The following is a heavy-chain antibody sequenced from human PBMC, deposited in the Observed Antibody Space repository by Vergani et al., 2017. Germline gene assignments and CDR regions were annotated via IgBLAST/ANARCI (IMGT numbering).Heavy chain of an antibody. J-gene: IGHJ4*02. CDR2: TYYRTKWYN. V-gene: IGHV6-1*01. Sequence: QVQLQQSGPGLVKPSQTLSLTCAISGYSVSSNSAAWNWITQSPSRGLEWMGRTYYRTKWYNDYAVSVKSLITINPDTSKHQLSLQMSSVTPEDTSVYCLARGGSLGQLVARGVINFDYWGQGTLVTVSS. D-gene: IGHD3-10*01. CDR1: GYSVSSNSAA. CDR3: ARGGSLGQLVARGVINFDY.